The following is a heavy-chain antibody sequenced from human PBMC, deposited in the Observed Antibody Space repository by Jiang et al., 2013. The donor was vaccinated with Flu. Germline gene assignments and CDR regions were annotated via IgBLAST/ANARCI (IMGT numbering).Heavy chain of an antibody. CDR2: INPSGGST. V-gene: IGHV1-46*01. D-gene: IGHD3-3*01. Sequence: MHWVRQAPGQGLEWMGIINPSGGSTSYAQKFQGRVTMTRDTSTSTVYMELSSLRSEDTAVYYCARADYDFWSGYLYYFDCWGQGTLVTVSS. J-gene: IGHJ4*02. CDR3: ARADYDFWSGYLYYFDC.